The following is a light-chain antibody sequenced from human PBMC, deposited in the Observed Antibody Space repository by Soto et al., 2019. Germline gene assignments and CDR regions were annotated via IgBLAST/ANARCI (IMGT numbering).Light chain of an antibody. J-gene: IGKJ1*01. CDR2: DTS. V-gene: IGKV3-20*01. Sequence: IVLTQSPGTLSLSPCERATLSCRASQTLSNSFIAWYQQKPGQAPRLLIYDTSSRATGVPDRYSASGSGTDFTLTISSLQSEDFAVYYCQQYNNWPPWTFGQGTKVDIK. CDR1: QTLSNSF. CDR3: QQYNNWPPWT.